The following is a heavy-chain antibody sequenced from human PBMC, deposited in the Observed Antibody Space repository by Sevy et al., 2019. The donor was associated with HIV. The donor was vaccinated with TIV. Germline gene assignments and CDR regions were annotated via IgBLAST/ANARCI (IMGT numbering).Heavy chain of an antibody. V-gene: IGHV3-49*03. CDR1: GFNVGDYV. J-gene: IGHJ6*02. D-gene: IGHD3-10*01. CDR3: TRAMYYHDSGSYYGMDV. Sequence: SLRLSCRASGFNVGDYVMNWFRQAPGKGLDWVGFIRSKAYGETREYAASVKDRVTISREDSKGIAYLQMHRLKTEDTGRYYCTRAMYYHDSGSYYGMDVWGQGTTVTVSS. CDR2: IRSKAYGETR.